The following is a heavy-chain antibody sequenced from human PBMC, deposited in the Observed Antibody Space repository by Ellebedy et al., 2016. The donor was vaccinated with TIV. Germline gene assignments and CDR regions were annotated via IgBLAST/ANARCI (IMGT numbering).Heavy chain of an antibody. CDR2: IYHSGST. D-gene: IGHD3-22*01. CDR1: GGSISSSNW. J-gene: IGHJ6*02. V-gene: IGHV4-4*02. Sequence: SETLSLTXAVSGGSISSSNWWSWVRQPPGKGLEWIGEIYHSGSTNYNPSLKSRVTISVDKSKNQFSLKLSSVTAADTAVYYCARDLFLYYDSSGWGPAGMDVWGQGTTVTVSS. CDR3: ARDLFLYYDSSGWGPAGMDV.